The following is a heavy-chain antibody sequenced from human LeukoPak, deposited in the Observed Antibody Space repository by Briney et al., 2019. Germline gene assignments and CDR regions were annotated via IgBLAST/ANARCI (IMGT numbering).Heavy chain of an antibody. J-gene: IGHJ6*03. CDR3: AREYDILKSAGYYYMDV. CDR1: GGSFSGNY. V-gene: IGHV4-34*11. CDR2: IYDSGST. Sequence: SETLSLTCAVYGGSFSGNYWSWIRQPPGKGLEWIAYIYDSGSTNYNPSLKSRVAISVDTSKNQVSLKLNSVTAADTAVYYCAREYDILKSAGYYYMDVWGKGTTVTVSS. D-gene: IGHD3-9*01.